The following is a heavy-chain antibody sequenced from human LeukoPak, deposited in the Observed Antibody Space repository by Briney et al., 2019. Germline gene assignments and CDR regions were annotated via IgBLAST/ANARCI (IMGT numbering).Heavy chain of an antibody. Sequence: PGRSLRLSCAASGFTFSRYGMHWVRQAPGKGLEWVAVISYDGSSKYYADSVKGRFTISRDNSKNTLYLQMNSLRAEDTAVYYCARVTYYYDSSGYSGLDYWGQGTLVTVSS. D-gene: IGHD3-22*01. V-gene: IGHV3-30*03. CDR2: ISYDGSSK. CDR1: GFTFSRYG. CDR3: ARVTYYYDSSGYSGLDY. J-gene: IGHJ4*02.